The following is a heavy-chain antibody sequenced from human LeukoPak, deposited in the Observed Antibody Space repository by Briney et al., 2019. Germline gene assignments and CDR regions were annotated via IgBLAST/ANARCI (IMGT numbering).Heavy chain of an antibody. CDR2: IKEDGSVK. D-gene: IGHD3-10*01. Sequence: GGSLRLPCAASGFTFSRYWMSWVRQAPGKGLEWVANIKEDGSVKYYVESVKGRFTISRDNAKNSLYLQMNSLRAEDTAVYYCAASITMFDYWGQGTLVTVSS. J-gene: IGHJ4*02. CDR3: AASITMFDY. CDR1: GFTFSRYW. V-gene: IGHV3-7*02.